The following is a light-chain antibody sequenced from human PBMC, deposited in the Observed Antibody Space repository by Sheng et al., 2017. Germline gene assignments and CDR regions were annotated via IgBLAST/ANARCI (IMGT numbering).Light chain of an antibody. J-gene: IGKJ4*01. CDR2: DAS. CDR1: QKIDTF. CDR3: QQYNNWLRGLT. V-gene: IGKV3D-15*01. Sequence: EIVLTQSPATLSVAPGDRVTLSCRASQKIDTFLAWYQQKPGQSPRLLIFDASTRAAGVPVRFSGSGSGTEFSLTISSLQSEDFAVYYCQQYNNWLRGLTFGGGTKVAIK.